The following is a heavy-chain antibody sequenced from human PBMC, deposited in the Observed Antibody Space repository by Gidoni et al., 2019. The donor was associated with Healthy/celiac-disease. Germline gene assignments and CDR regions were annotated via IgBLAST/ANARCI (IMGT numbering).Heavy chain of an antibody. CDR3: AREIDDYIWGSYRSGIDY. Sequence: QVQLQESGPGLVKPSQTLSLTCTVSGGSISSGGYYWSWIRQHPGEGLEWIGYIYYSGSTYYNPSLKSRVTISVDTSKNQFSLKLSSVTAADTAVYYCAREIDDYIWGSYRSGIDYWGQGTLVTVSS. CDR2: IYYSGST. D-gene: IGHD3-16*02. V-gene: IGHV4-31*03. CDR1: GGSISSGGYY. J-gene: IGHJ4*02.